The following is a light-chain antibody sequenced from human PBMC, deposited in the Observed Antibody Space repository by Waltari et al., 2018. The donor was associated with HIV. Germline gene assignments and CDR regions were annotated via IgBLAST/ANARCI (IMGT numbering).Light chain of an antibody. CDR3: QQYYTSPQT. Sequence: DIVMTQSPDSLAVSLGERATINCKSSQSVLYSSNNKNYLAWYQQKPGQPPKLLIYWASTRQSGVPDRFSGSGSGTDFTLTISSLRAEDAAVYYCQQYYTSPQTFGQGTKEEIK. J-gene: IGKJ1*01. CDR1: QSVLYSSNNKNY. CDR2: WAS. V-gene: IGKV4-1*01.